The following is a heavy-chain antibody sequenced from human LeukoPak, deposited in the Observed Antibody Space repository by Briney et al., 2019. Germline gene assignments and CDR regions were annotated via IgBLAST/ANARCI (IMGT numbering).Heavy chain of an antibody. CDR3: ARGGVLEWLLRPAHFDY. J-gene: IGHJ4*02. Sequence: RASETLSLTCTVSGGSISSYYWSWIRQPPGKGLEWIGYIYYSGSTNYNPSLKSRVTISVDTSKNQFSLKLSSVTAADTAVYYCARGGVLEWLLRPAHFDYWGQGTLVTVSS. CDR1: GGSISSYY. D-gene: IGHD3-3*01. V-gene: IGHV4-59*01. CDR2: IYYSGST.